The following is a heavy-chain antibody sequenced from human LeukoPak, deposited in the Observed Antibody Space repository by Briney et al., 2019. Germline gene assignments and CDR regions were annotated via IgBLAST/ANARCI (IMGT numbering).Heavy chain of an antibody. Sequence: SVKVSCKASGGTFSSYAISWVRQAPGQGLEWMGGIIPIFGTANYAQKFQDRVTITADESTSTAYMELSSLRSEDTAVYYCARGIGSYGSYWFDPWGQGTLVTVSS. CDR1: GGTFSSYA. CDR2: IIPIFGTA. D-gene: IGHD1-26*01. V-gene: IGHV1-69*01. J-gene: IGHJ5*02. CDR3: ARGIGSYGSYWFDP.